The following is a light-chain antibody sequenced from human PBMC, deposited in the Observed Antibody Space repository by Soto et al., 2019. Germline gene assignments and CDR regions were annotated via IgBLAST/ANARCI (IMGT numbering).Light chain of an antibody. CDR2: GAS. CDR1: QSVSSSY. CDR3: QQYGSSLSWT. V-gene: IGKV3-20*01. Sequence: EIVLTQSPGTLSFSPGERATLSCRASQSVSSSYLAWYQQKPGQAPRLLIYGASSRATGIPDRFSGSGSGTDFTLTISRLEPEDFAVYYCQQYGSSLSWTFGQGTKVEIK. J-gene: IGKJ1*01.